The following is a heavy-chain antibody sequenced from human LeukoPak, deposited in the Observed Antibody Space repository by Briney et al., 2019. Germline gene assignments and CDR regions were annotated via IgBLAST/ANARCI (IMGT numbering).Heavy chain of an antibody. Sequence: GGSLGLSCAASGLTFSRYWMSCVSQAPGKGLEWLANLKEDGSHNYYVDSVKGRFTISRDNAKNSLYLQMNSLRAEDTAVYYCARVRWLQLKDYFDYWGQGTLVTVSS. CDR2: LKEDGSHN. CDR1: GLTFSRYW. V-gene: IGHV3-7*01. J-gene: IGHJ4*02. CDR3: ARVRWLQLKDYFDY. D-gene: IGHD5-24*01.